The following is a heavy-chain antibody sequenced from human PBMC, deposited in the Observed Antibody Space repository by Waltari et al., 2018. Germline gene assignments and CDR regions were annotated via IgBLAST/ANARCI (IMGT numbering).Heavy chain of an antibody. J-gene: IGHJ4*02. CDR3: TRGEINYSRFDY. CDR1: GFTFSNYW. CDR2: INVDGSST. D-gene: IGHD4-4*01. V-gene: IGHV3-74*01. Sequence: EVQLVESGGDLVQPGGSLRLSCAASGFTFSNYWMHCVRQAPGKGLAWVSRINVDGSSTVYANSVAGRFTISRDNAKNTVYLEMSGLRAEDTAVYYCTRGEINYSRFDYWGQGSLVTVSS.